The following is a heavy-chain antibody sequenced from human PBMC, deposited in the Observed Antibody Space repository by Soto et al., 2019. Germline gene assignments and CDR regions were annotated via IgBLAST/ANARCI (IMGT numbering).Heavy chain of an antibody. CDR3: ARQIEYSSDRFYHDY. CDR1: GDSISNYY. D-gene: IGHD3-22*01. CDR2: IHYSGYT. Sequence: PSETLSLTCTVSGDSISNYYWTWIRQPPGKGPEWIGSIHYSGYTDYNSSLKSRVTLSVDTSKNQFSPRLRSVTAADTAVYYCARQIEYSSDRFYHDYWSQGTQVTVSS. V-gene: IGHV4-59*01. J-gene: IGHJ4*02.